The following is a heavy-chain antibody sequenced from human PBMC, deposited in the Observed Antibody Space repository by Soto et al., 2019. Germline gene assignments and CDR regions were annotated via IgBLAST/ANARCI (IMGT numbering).Heavy chain of an antibody. D-gene: IGHD1-26*01. CDR3: AKAASSNVTGSSEYYT. J-gene: IGHJ1*01. CDR1: GLIFSSYA. V-gene: IGHV3-23*01. Sequence: QPGGSLRLSCAASGLIFSSYAMSWVRQAPGKGLEWVSGISGSGGSTYYADSVKGRFTISRDNSKNTLYLQMNSLRAEDTAVYYCAKAASSNVTGSSEYYTWGQGDLLPISA. CDR2: ISGSGGST.